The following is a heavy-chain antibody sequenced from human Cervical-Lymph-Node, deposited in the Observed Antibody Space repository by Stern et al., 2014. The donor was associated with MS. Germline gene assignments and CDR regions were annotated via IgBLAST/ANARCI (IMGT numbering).Heavy chain of an antibody. V-gene: IGHV5-51*01. CDR3: ARHQTDYKGRDYYYYGMDV. Sequence: DQLVQSGAEVKKPGESLKISCKGSGYSFTSHWIGWGRQMPGKGLEWMGLIYPGDSDTRYSPSFPGQVTISSDKSTSTADLQWSSLKASDTAIYYCARHQTDYKGRDYYYYGMDVWGQGTTVTVSS. J-gene: IGHJ6*02. CDR1: GYSFTSHW. CDR2: IYPGDSDT. D-gene: IGHD4-11*01.